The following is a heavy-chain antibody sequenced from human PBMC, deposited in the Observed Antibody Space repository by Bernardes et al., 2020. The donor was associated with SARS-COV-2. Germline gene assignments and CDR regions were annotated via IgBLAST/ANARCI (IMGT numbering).Heavy chain of an antibody. J-gene: IGHJ4*02. Sequence: GGSLRLSCAASGFTFSSYSMNWVRQAPGKGLEWISSISSSSSYIYYADSVKGRFTISRDNAKNSLYLQMNSLRAEDTAVYYCARVGVDGASPHWGQGTLVTVSS. V-gene: IGHV3-21*01. CDR2: ISSSSSYI. CDR3: ARVGVDGASPH. D-gene: IGHD2-15*01. CDR1: GFTFSSYS.